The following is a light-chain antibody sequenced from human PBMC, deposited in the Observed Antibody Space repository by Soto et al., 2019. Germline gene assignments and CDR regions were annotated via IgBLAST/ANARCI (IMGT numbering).Light chain of an antibody. CDR3: QHYNSYSEV. Sequence: DIQMTQSPSTLSGSVGDRVTITCRASQTISSWLAWYQQKPGKAPKLLIYKASTLKSGVPSRFSGSGSGTEFTLTISSLQPDDFATDDCQHYNSYSEVFGQGTNVELK. CDR1: QTISSW. V-gene: IGKV1-5*03. CDR2: KAS. J-gene: IGKJ1*01.